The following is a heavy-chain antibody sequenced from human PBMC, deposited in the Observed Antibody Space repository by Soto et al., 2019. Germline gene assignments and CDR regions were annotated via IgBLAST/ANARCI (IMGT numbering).Heavy chain of an antibody. Sequence: PSETLSLTCTVSGGSISSGGYYWSWIRQHPGKGLEWIGYIYYSGSTYYNPSLKSRVTISVDTSKNQFSLKLSSVTAADTAVYYCARVSSSFNIDYWGQGTLVTVSS. CDR1: GGSISSGGYY. CDR2: IYYSGST. J-gene: IGHJ4*02. CDR3: ARVSSSFNIDY. V-gene: IGHV4-31*03. D-gene: IGHD6-6*01.